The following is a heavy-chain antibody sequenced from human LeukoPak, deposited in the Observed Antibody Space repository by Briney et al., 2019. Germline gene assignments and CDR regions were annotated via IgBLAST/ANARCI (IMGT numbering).Heavy chain of an antibody. CDR3: VVVVEPPDSDGFDV. CDR1: GFTFGNSW. J-gene: IGHJ3*01. CDR2: INADGNTA. D-gene: IGHD1-14*01. Sequence: GGSLRLSCAASGFTFGNSWVLWVRQAPGKGLVWVSLINADGNTATYADSGKGRFTISRVNARNTLSLQMISLTIEDTAVYYCVVVVEPPDSDGFDVWGQGTMITVSS. V-gene: IGHV3-74*01.